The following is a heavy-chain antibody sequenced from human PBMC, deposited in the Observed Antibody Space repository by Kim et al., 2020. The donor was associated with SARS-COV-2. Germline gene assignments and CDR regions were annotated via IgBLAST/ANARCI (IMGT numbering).Heavy chain of an antibody. Sequence: SETLSLTCTVSGASIDNSDSYWGWIRQPPGKGLEWIGSLYYSGTTYYNPSLKSRVTISADTARNQFSLKMTSATAADTALYYCARHKLRSIWFGALGDFDSWGQGTLVAVSS. CDR2: LYYSGTT. D-gene: IGHD3-10*01. CDR3: ARHKLRSIWFGALGDFDS. CDR1: GASIDNSDSY. V-gene: IGHV4-39*01. J-gene: IGHJ4*02.